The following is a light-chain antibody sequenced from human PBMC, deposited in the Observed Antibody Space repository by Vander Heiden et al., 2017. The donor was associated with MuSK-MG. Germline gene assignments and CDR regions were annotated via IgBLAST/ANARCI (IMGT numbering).Light chain of an antibody. CDR3: QQSDSTPPIT. CDR1: QSISSY. Sequence: DIEMTQSPSSLSASVGDRVTIPCRASQSISSYLNSYQQKPGKAPTLLIYDASSWQRGVPSRFSGRGSGTDLTLTTSSRQHEDFATYYGQQSDSTPPITFGQGTQMEIK. V-gene: IGKV1-39*01. CDR2: DAS. J-gene: IGKJ5*01.